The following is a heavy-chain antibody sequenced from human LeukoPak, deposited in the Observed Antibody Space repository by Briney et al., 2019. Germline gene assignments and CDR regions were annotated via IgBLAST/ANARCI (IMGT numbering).Heavy chain of an antibody. D-gene: IGHD3-10*01. J-gene: IGHJ6*02. Sequence: PGRSLRLSCAASGFTFSSYGMHWVRQAPGKGLEWVAVISYDGSNKYYADSVKGRFTISRDNYKSTLYLQMNSLRAEDTAVYYCAKDRGGPEGVGMDVWGQGTTVTVSS. V-gene: IGHV3-30*18. CDR1: GFTFSSYG. CDR3: AKDRGGPEGVGMDV. CDR2: ISYDGSNK.